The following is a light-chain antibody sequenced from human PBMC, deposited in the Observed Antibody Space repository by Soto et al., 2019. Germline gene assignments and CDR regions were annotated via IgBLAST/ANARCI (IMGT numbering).Light chain of an antibody. CDR1: QSVGSS. Sequence: EVLFTQSPATLSLSPGERGTLSCRASQSVGSSLAWYQQKPGQPPRLLIYGASTRATGIPARFSGSGSGTECTLTISRLQSEDFAIYYCQPYNNSPLTFGGGTKVDIK. J-gene: IGKJ4*01. CDR2: GAS. V-gene: IGKV3-15*01. CDR3: QPYNNSPLT.